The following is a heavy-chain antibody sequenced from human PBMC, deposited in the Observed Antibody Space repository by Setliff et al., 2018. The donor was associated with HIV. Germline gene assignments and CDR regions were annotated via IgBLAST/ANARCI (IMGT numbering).Heavy chain of an antibody. CDR2: INPNGVDT. J-gene: IGHJ4*02. Sequence: GASVNVSCKASGYTFTNYYMHWVRQAPGQGLEWMGIINPNGVDTSYEQKLQRRVTITRDTSTSTVSMELSRLRSEDTAVYYCARAAVWFGALFSLDYWGQGTLVTVSS. CDR3: ARAAVWFGALFSLDY. V-gene: IGHV1-46*04. D-gene: IGHD3-10*01. CDR1: GYTFTNYY.